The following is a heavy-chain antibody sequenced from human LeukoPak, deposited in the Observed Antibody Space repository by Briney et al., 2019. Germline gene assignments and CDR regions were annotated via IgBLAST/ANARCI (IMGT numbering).Heavy chain of an antibody. Sequence: ASVKVSCKASGGTFSSYAISWVRQAPGQGLEWMGGIIPIFGTANYAQQFQGRVTITEDKSTSTAYMELSSLRSEDTAVYYCASPEPRYSSSWTTRYYYCGMDVWGKGTTVTVSS. J-gene: IGHJ6*04. CDR3: ASPEPRYSSSWTTRYYYCGMDV. CDR2: IIPIFGTA. V-gene: IGHV1-69*06. D-gene: IGHD6-13*01. CDR1: GGTFSSYA.